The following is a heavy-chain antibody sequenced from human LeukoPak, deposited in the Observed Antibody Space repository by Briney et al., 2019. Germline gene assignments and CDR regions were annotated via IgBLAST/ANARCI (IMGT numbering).Heavy chain of an antibody. CDR3: ARAIEVGAMTPFDY. CDR2: MYFRGST. Sequence: NPSETLSLTCTVSGGPITSINSFWGWVRQTPGKGLEWIGSMYFRGSTYYNPSLKSRVTISIDTSKSLFSLKLTSVTAADTAVYYCARAIEVGAMTPFDYWGQGTLVTVSS. J-gene: IGHJ4*02. CDR1: GGPITSINSF. D-gene: IGHD1-26*01. V-gene: IGHV4-39*07.